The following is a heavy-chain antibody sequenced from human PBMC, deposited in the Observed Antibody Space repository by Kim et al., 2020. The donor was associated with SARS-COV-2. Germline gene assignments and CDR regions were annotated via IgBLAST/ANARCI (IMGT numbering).Heavy chain of an antibody. V-gene: IGHV3-30*04. CDR3: ARDRYGDYVYYYGMDV. CDR1: GFTFSSYA. Sequence: GGSLRLSCAASGFTFSSYAMHWVRQAPGKGLEWVAVISYDGSNKYYADSVKGRFTISRDNSKNTLYLQMNSLRAEDTAVYYCARDRYGDYVYYYGMDVWGQGTTVTVSS. D-gene: IGHD4-17*01. J-gene: IGHJ6*02. CDR2: ISYDGSNK.